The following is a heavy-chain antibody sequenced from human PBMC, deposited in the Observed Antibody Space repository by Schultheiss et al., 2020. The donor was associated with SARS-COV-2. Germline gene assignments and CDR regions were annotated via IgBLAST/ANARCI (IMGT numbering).Heavy chain of an antibody. Sequence: GGSLRLSCAASGFTFSSYGMYWVRQAPGKGLEWVAVIWYDGSKKYYVDSVKGRFTISRDNSKNTLYLQMYSLRAEDTAVYYCAISVGYSYGLLGAFDIWGQGTMVTVSS. V-gene: IGHV3-33*01. CDR1: GFTFSSYG. CDR2: IWYDGSKK. D-gene: IGHD5-18*01. CDR3: AISVGYSYGLLGAFDI. J-gene: IGHJ3*02.